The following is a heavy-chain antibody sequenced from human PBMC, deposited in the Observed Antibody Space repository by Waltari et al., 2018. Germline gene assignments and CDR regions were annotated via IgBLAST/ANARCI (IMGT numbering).Heavy chain of an antibody. D-gene: IGHD1-26*01. J-gene: IGHJ4*02. CDR1: GFTFSSYS. Sequence: EVQLVESGGGLVKPGGSLRLSCAASGFTFSSYSMNWVRQDPGKGLEWVSSISSSSSYIYYADSVKGRFTISRDNAKNSLYLQMNSLRAEDTAVYYLARGAVGEGAYFDYWGQGTLVTVSS. V-gene: IGHV3-21*01. CDR2: ISSSSSYI. CDR3: ARGAVGEGAYFDY.